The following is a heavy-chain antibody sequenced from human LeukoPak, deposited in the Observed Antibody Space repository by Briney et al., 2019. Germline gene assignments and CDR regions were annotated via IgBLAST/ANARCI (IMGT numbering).Heavy chain of an antibody. D-gene: IGHD3-22*01. Sequence: SVKVSCKASGGTFSSYAISWVRQAPGQGLEWMGRIIPILGIANYAQKFQGRVTITADKSTSTAYMELSSLRSEDTAVYYCAREAHYYDSDYWGQGTLVTVSS. J-gene: IGHJ4*02. CDR2: IIPILGIA. V-gene: IGHV1-69*04. CDR1: GGTFSSYA. CDR3: AREAHYYDSDY.